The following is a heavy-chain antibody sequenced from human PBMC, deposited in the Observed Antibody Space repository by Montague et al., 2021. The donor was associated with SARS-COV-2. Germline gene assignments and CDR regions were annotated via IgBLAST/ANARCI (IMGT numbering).Heavy chain of an antibody. CDR2: LYTNGST. CDR1: GASVRTYY. D-gene: IGHD2/OR15-2a*01. Sequence: SETLSLTCTVSGASVRTYYWSWIRQSAGNKLEWMWRLYTNGSTYYNPSFKSRVTMSLDTSKNLFSLNLSSMTAADTAVYYCARDGADYSFSYYHGMDVWGQGIAVTVSS. J-gene: IGHJ6*02. CDR3: ARDGADYSFSYYHGMDV. V-gene: IGHV4-4*07.